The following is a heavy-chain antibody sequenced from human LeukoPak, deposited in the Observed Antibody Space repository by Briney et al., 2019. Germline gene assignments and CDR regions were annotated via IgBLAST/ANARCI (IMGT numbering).Heavy chain of an antibody. CDR1: GFTVSSNY. Sequence: GGSLRLSCAVSGFTVSSNYMSWVRQAPGKGLEWVSLIYSGGSTYYAEFVKGRFTISRDNSKNTLYLQMNSLRAEDTAVYYCAKDSLWFGEGYWGQGTLVTVSS. V-gene: IGHV3-66*01. CDR2: IYSGGST. J-gene: IGHJ4*02. D-gene: IGHD3-10*01. CDR3: AKDSLWFGEGY.